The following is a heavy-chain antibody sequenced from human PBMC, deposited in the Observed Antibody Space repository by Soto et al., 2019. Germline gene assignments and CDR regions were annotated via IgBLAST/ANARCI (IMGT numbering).Heavy chain of an antibody. Sequence: SVKVSCKASGGTFSSYAISWVRQAPGQGLEWMGGIIPIFGTANYAQKFQGRVTITADESTSTAYMELSSLRSEDTAVYYCGKGGNSKGKKTYYYYGMDVWGQGTTVTVSS. J-gene: IGHJ6*02. CDR1: GGTFSSYA. CDR2: IIPIFGTA. V-gene: IGHV1-69*13. CDR3: GKGGNSKGKKTYYYYGMDV. D-gene: IGHD4-4*01.